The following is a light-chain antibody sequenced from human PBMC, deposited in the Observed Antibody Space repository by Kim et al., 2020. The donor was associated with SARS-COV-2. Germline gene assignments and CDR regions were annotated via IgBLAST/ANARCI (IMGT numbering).Light chain of an antibody. J-gene: IGKJ1*01. Sequence: STWERATLSCRARQSVSSSYLAWYQQKPGQAPRLLIYGASSRATGIPDRFSGSGSGTDFTLTISRLEPEDFAVYYCQQYGSSPRTFGQGTKVEIK. CDR2: GAS. V-gene: IGKV3-20*01. CDR1: QSVSSSY. CDR3: QQYGSSPRT.